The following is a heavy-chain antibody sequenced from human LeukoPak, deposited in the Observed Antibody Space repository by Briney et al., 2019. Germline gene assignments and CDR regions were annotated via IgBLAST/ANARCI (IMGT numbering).Heavy chain of an antibody. V-gene: IGHV4-4*07. CDR2: IYTSGCT. D-gene: IGHD2-2*01. CDR3: ARDRHCTSTSCHSDAFDV. J-gene: IGHJ3*01. Sequence: SETLSLTCTVSGGSISTYYFSWIRQPAGKGLEWIGHIYTSGCTDYNPSLKSRVTMSVDTSKNQFSLKLSSVTAADTAVYYCARDRHCTSTSCHSDAFDVWGQGTLVTVSS. CDR1: GGSISTYY.